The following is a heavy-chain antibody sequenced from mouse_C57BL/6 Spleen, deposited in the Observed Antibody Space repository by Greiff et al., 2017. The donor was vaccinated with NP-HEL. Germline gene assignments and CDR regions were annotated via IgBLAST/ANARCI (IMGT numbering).Heavy chain of an antibody. D-gene: IGHD1-1*01. Sequence: QVQLQQPGAELVKPGASVKLSCKASGYTFTSYWMHWVKQRPGQGLEWIGMIHPNSGSTNYNEKFKSKATLTVAKSSSTAYMQLSSLTSEDSAVYYCAPYYGSSSFAYWGQGTLVTVSA. CDR2: IHPNSGST. CDR1: GYTFTSYW. J-gene: IGHJ3*01. V-gene: IGHV1-64*01. CDR3: APYYGSSSFAY.